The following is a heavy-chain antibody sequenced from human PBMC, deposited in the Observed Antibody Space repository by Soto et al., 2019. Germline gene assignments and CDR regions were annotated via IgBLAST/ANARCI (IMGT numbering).Heavy chain of an antibody. CDR3: TRHAIIPKFQYGLDV. Sequence: SETLSLTCSVSGVAMTYGGYSWSWIRQSPEKGLEWLGYIGHLETTYYNPSVKSRVTISVDTSKNQFSLKLNSVTAADTAVYYCTRHAIIPKFQYGLDVWGQGTTVTVSS. J-gene: IGHJ6*02. CDR2: IGHLETT. CDR1: GVAMTYGGYS. V-gene: IGHV4-30-2*06. D-gene: IGHD2-2*02.